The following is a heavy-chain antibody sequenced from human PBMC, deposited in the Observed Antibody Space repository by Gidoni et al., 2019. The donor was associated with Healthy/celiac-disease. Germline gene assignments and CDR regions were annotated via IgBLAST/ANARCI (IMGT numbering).Heavy chain of an antibody. V-gene: IGHV4-59*01. D-gene: IGHD4-17*01. CDR1: GGSISSYY. J-gene: IGHJ4*02. Sequence: QVQLQESGPGLVKPSETLSLTCTVSGGSISSYYWSWIRPPPGKGLEWIGYIYYSGSTNYNPSLKSRVTISVDTSKNQFSLKLSSVTAADTAVYYCASLSRFGYGDKRGFDYWGQGTLVTVSS. CDR2: IYYSGST. CDR3: ASLSRFGYGDKRGFDY.